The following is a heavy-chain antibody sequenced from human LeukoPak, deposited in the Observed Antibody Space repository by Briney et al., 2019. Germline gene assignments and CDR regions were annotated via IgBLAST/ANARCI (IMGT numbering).Heavy chain of an antibody. CDR2: IIPIFGTA. CDR1: GGTFNSYA. V-gene: IGHV1-69*13. CDR3: ARVRSSYGETYYFDY. J-gene: IGHJ4*02. D-gene: IGHD4-17*01. Sequence: SVKVSCKASGGTFNSYAISWVRQAPGQGLEWMGGIIPIFGTANYAQKFQGRVTITADESTSTAYMELSSLRSEDTAVYYCARVRSSYGETYYFDYWGQGTLVTVSS.